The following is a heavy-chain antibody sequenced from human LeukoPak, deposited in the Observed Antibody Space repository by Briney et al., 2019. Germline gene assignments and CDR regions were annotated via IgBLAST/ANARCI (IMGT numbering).Heavy chain of an antibody. J-gene: IGHJ3*02. Sequence: GGSLRLSCAAPGFTFSRFWMSWVRQAPGRGLEWVANIKQDGSEKYYVDSVKGRFTISRDNARNSLYLQMNSLRVEDTAVYFCAKDGDGDFLTPFDIWGQGTMVTVSS. CDR2: IKQDGSEK. V-gene: IGHV3-7*01. CDR3: AKDGDGDFLTPFDI. D-gene: IGHD4-17*01. CDR1: GFTFSRFW.